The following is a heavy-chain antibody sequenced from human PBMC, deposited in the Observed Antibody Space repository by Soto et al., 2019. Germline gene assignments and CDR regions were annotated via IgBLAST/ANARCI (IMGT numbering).Heavy chain of an antibody. CDR1: GGSFSGYY. D-gene: IGHD2-2*02. J-gene: IGHJ6*02. Sequence: SETLSLTCAVYGGSFSGYYWSWIRQPPGKGLEWIGEINHSGSTNYNPSLKSRVTISVDTSKNQFSLKLSSVTAADTAVYYCARASIVVVPAAILYYYYGMDVWGQGTTVTV. CDR3: ARASIVVVPAAILYYYYGMDV. V-gene: IGHV4-34*01. CDR2: INHSGST.